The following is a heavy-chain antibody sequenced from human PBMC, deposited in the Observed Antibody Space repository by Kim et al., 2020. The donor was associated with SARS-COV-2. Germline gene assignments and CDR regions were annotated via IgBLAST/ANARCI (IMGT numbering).Heavy chain of an antibody. CDR2: IDPSDSCT. V-gene: IGHV5-10-1*01. CDR3: RFGESTPYYYYGMDV. CDR1: GYSFTSYW. J-gene: IGHJ6*02. Sequence: GESLKISCKGSGYSFTSYWISWVRQMPGKGLEWMGRIDPSDSCTNYSPSFQGHVTISADKSISTAYLQWSSLKASDTAMYYCRFGESTPYYYYGMDVWGQGTTVTVSS. D-gene: IGHD3-10*01.